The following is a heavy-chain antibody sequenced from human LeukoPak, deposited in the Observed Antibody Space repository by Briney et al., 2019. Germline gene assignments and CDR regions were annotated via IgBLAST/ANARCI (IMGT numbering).Heavy chain of an antibody. CDR3: ARAYNYGLDY. CDR1: GFTFSSYA. CDR2: ITSDGTST. D-gene: IGHD5-18*01. V-gene: IGHV3-64*01. J-gene: IGHJ4*02. Sequence: GRSLRLSCAASGFTFSSYAMHWVRQAPGKGLEYVSTITSDGTSTYYANSVKVRFTISRDNSKNTLYLQMGSLRAEDMAVYYCARAYNYGLDYWGQGTLVTVSS.